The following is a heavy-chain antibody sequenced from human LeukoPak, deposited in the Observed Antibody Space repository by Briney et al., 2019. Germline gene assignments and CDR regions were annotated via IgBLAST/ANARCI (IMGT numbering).Heavy chain of an antibody. V-gene: IGHV4-34*01. J-gene: IGHJ4*02. CDR2: INHSGGT. CDR1: NGSFSGYY. CDR3: ARTYYDYVWGSYRYTGGYDY. D-gene: IGHD3-16*02. Sequence: PSETLSLTCAVYNGSFSGYYWSWIRQSPGKGLEWIGEINHSGGTNYNPSLKSRLTISVDTSKNQFSLKLSSVTAADTAVYYCARTYYDYVWGSYRYTGGYDYWGQGTLVTVSS.